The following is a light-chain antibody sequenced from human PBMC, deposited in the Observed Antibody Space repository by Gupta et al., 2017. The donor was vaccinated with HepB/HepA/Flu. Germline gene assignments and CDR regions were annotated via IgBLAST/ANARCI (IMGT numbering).Light chain of an antibody. CDR2: DDS. Sequence: SHVLTHPLSVPVAPGGPARLACGGPDPGRYSAPWSRQKPRHAPVPVVYDDSDRPSGIPERFSGSNPGNTATLSINRVEGGDEGDYYCQVWESESDHPGVFGGGTKLTVL. V-gene: IGLV3-21*02. CDR3: QVWESESDHPGV. J-gene: IGLJ2*01. CDR1: DPGRYS.